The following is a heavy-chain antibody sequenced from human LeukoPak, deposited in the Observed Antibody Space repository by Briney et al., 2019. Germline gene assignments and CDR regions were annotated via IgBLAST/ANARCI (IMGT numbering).Heavy chain of an antibody. J-gene: IGHJ4*02. Sequence: PGGSLRLSCVVSGITLSNYGMSWVRQAPGKGLEWVSGISERGGSTNYADSVKGRFTISRGDSNNTLYLQMNNLRVEDTAVYYCAKHRSGIAASGSNYWGQGTLVSVSS. V-gene: IGHV3-23*01. CDR3: AKHRSGIAASGSNY. CDR2: ISERGGST. D-gene: IGHD6-13*01. CDR1: GITLSNYG.